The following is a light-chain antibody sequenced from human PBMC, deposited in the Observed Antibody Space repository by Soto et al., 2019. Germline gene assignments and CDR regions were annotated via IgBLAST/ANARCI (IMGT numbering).Light chain of an antibody. V-gene: IGKV1-39*01. CDR1: ESISTF. Sequence: DLPMTQSPSSLSASVGDRVSITCRASESISTFLNWYQQKPGKAPKLLIYAASNLQSGVPSRFSGSGSGTDFTLTISSQQPEDFATYYCQQSYSTPRTFGQGTKVEIK. J-gene: IGKJ2*01. CDR2: AAS. CDR3: QQSYSTPRT.